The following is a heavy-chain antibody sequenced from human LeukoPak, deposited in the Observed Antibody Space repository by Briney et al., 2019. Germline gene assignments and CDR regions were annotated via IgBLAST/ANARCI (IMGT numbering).Heavy chain of an antibody. V-gene: IGHV3-7*03. Sequence: PGGSLRLSCAASGFTFSSYWMSWVRQAPGKGLEWVANIKQDGSEKYYVDSVKGRFTISRDNAKNSLYLQMNSLRAEDTAVYYCARLARDRGDAFDFWGQGTMVTVSS. CDR2: IKQDGSEK. CDR3: ARLARDRGDAFDF. D-gene: IGHD2-15*01. CDR1: GFTFSSYW. J-gene: IGHJ3*01.